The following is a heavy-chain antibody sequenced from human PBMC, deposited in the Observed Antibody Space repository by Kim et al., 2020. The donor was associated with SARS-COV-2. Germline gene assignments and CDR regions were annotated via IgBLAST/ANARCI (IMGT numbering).Heavy chain of an antibody. V-gene: IGHV3-48*03. CDR3: AREPGYCSSTSCYDAFDI. CDR1: GFTFSSYE. D-gene: IGHD2-2*01. Sequence: GGSLRLSCAASGFTFSSYEMNWVRQAPGKGLEWVSYISSSGSTIYYADSVKGRFTISRDNAKNSLYLQMNSLRAEDTAVYYCAREPGYCSSTSCYDAFDILGQGTMVTVSS. CDR2: ISSSGSTI. J-gene: IGHJ3*02.